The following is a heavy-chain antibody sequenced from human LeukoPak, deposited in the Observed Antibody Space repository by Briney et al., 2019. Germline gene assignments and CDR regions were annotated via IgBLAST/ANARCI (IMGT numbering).Heavy chain of an antibody. D-gene: IGHD3-22*01. J-gene: IGHJ4*02. V-gene: IGHV3-48*03. CDR3: ARDSYDSSGYYSFDH. CDR2: IDRSAGSV. Sequence: PGGSLRLSCAASGFTFRSYEMNWVRQAPGKGLEWVSYIDRSAGSVYYADSVKGRFTISRDNAKNSLYLEMSSLRAEDTALYYCARDSYDSSGYYSFDHWGQGTLVTVSP. CDR1: GFTFRSYE.